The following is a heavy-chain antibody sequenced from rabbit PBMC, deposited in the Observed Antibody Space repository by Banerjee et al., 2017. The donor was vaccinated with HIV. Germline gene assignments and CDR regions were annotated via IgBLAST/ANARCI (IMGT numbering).Heavy chain of an antibody. CDR1: GIDFSSYYY. J-gene: IGHJ3*01. CDR2: IYTSSGST. CDR3: ARNDFSSAWTRLDL. Sequence: QQQLEESGGGLVKPGGTLTLTCKASGIDFSSYYYMCWVRQAPGKGLEWIACIYTSSGSTDYASWVNGRFTISLDNAQNTVPLQMTNLTAADTATYFCARNDFSSAWTRLDLRGQGTLVTVS. V-gene: IGHV1S43*01. D-gene: IGHD4-1*01.